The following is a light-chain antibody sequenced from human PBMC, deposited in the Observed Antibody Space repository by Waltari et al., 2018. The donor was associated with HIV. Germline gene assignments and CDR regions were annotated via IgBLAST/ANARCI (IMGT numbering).Light chain of an antibody. Sequence: NFMLTQPHSVSESPGKTVIISCTRSRGSIDSNYVQWYQQRPGSAPIILIYEDTERPSGVSERFSASIDSSSNSASLTISGLTTEDEADYYCQSSDSIIAVFGGGTKLTVL. CDR1: RGSIDSNY. CDR3: QSSDSIIAV. J-gene: IGLJ3*02. CDR2: EDT. V-gene: IGLV6-57*03.